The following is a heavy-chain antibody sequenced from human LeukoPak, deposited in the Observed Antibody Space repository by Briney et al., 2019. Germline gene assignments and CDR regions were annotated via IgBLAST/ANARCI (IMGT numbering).Heavy chain of an antibody. Sequence: ASVKVSCKVSGYTLTELSMHWVRQAPGKGLEWMGGFHPEDGETIYAQKFQGRVTMTEDTSTDTAYMELSSLRSEDTAVYYCATKFCSSTSCYYYYGMDVWGQGTTVTVSS. CDR1: GYTLTELS. CDR3: ATKFCSSTSCYYYYGMDV. V-gene: IGHV1-24*01. D-gene: IGHD2-2*01. J-gene: IGHJ6*02. CDR2: FHPEDGET.